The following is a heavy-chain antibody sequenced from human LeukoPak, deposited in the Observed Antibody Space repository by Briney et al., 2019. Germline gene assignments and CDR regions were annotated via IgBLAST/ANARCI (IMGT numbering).Heavy chain of an antibody. V-gene: IGHV4-39*01. Sequence: SETLSLTCTVSGGSISRSSYYWGWIRQPPGKGLEWIGSIYYSGSTYYNPSLKSRVTISVDTSKNEFSLKLSSVSAADTAVYYCARLGVIVGPTIVYWGQGTLVTVSS. CDR3: ARLGVIVGPTIVY. CDR2: IYYSGST. CDR1: GGSISRSSYY. D-gene: IGHD1-26*01. J-gene: IGHJ4*02.